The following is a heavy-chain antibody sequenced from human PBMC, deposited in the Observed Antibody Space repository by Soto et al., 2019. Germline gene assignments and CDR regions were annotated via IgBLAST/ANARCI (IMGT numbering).Heavy chain of an antibody. CDR1: GGTFSSYT. CDR2: IIPILGIA. D-gene: IGHD2-15*01. J-gene: IGHJ5*02. Sequence: ASVKVSCKASGGTFSSYTISWVRQAPGQGLEWMGRIIPILGIANYAQKFQGRVTITADKSTSTAYMELSSLRSEDTAVYYCARESCSGGSCYSVWFDPWGQGTLVTVS. V-gene: IGHV1-69*04. CDR3: ARESCSGGSCYSVWFDP.